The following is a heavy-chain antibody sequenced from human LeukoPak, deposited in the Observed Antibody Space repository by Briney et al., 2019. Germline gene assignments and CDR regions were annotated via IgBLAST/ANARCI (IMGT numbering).Heavy chain of an antibody. V-gene: IGHV3-30*18. J-gene: IGHJ4*02. Sequence: GGSLRLSCAASGFTVTNNYMCWVRQAPGKGLEWVAVISYDGSNKYYADSVKGRFTISRDNSKNTLYLQMNSLRAEDTAVYYCAKDVTSGGSGSYFVVYWGQGTLVTVSS. D-gene: IGHD3-10*01. CDR1: GFTVTNNY. CDR2: ISYDGSNK. CDR3: AKDVTSGGSGSYFVVY.